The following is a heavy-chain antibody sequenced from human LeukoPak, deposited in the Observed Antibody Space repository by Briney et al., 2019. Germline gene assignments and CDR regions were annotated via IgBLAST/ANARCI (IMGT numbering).Heavy chain of an antibody. CDR2: ISSSSDTI. J-gene: IGHJ4*02. Sequence: GGSLRLPGAASGFTFGSFSMSWVRQAPGEGLEWVSYISSSSDTIYYADSVEGRFTMSRDNAKNSLYLQMNSLRAEDTAVYYCAFGGGTTGLFDYWGQGTLVTVSS. CDR3: AFGGGTTGLFDY. CDR1: GFTFGSFS. V-gene: IGHV3-48*04. D-gene: IGHD1-1*01.